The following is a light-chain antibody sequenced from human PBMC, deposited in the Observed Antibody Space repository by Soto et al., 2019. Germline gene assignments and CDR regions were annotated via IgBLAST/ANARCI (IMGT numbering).Light chain of an antibody. Sequence: EMVLKQSPATLSLSPGERATLSCRASQSVSSYLAWYQQKPGQAPRLLIYDASNRATGIPARFSGSGSGTDFTLTISSLEPEDFAVYYCQQRSNWPWTFGQGTKVDI. J-gene: IGKJ1*01. CDR3: QQRSNWPWT. V-gene: IGKV3-11*01. CDR2: DAS. CDR1: QSVSSY.